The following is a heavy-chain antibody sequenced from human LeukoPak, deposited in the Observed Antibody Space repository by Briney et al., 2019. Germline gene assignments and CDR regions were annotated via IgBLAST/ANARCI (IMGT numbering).Heavy chain of an antibody. D-gene: IGHD3-10*01. J-gene: IGHJ4*02. CDR1: GVSFSSYY. CDR3: GRTEYYFDY. V-gene: IGHV4-59*01. CDR2: IYYSGST. Sequence: PSETLTLTCTVSGVSFSSYYRNWIRQPPGKGLEWIGYIYYSGSTNYNPSLKSRVSMSADTSKNQFSLKLSSVTAADTAVYYCGRTEYYFDYWGQGTLVTVSS.